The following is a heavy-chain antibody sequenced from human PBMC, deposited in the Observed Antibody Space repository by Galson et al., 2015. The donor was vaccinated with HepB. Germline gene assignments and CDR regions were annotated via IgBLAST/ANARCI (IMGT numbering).Heavy chain of an antibody. CDR2: IYPGDSAT. V-gene: IGHV5-51*01. D-gene: IGHD7-27*01. CDR1: GYSFTTNW. J-gene: IGHJ5*02. Sequence: QSGAEVKKPGESLKISCPTSGYSFTTNWIGWVRQVPGKGLEWIGIIYPGDSATRYSPSFQDQVTISADKSINTAYLQWNSLKASDTAIYYCAAAGTNWGSTGNCFDPWGQGTLVTVSS. CDR3: AAAGTNWGSTGNCFDP.